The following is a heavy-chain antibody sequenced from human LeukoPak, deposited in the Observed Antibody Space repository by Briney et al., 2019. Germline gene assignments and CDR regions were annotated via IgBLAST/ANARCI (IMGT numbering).Heavy chain of an antibody. J-gene: IGHJ4*02. D-gene: IGHD3-10*01. CDR3: ARRMTRGVITSPFDS. CDR1: GYSFTNYW. Sequence: GESLKISCKCSGYSFTNYWIGWVRQMPGKGLELMGLIYPGDSDTTYSPSFQGQVTISADKSISTAYLQWSSLKASDTAMYYCARRMTRGVITSPFDSWGQGTLVSVSS. CDR2: IYPGDSDT. V-gene: IGHV5-51*01.